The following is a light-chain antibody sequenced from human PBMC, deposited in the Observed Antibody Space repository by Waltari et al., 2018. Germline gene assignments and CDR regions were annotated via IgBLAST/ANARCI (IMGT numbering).Light chain of an antibody. CDR3: ALYMGSGIWV. V-gene: IGLV8-61*01. CDR2: KAN. CDR1: SASLSTTSY. J-gene: IGLJ3*02. Sequence: QTVVTQEPSLSVSPGGPVTLTCALSSASLSTTSYATWYQQTPGQAPRTLVYKANARSAGVPARFSGSILGNTAALTITGAQADDESDYYCALYMGSGIWVFGGGTRLTVL.